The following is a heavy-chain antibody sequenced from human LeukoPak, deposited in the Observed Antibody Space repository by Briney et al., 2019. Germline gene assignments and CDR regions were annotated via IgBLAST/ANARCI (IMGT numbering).Heavy chain of an antibody. J-gene: IGHJ4*02. V-gene: IGHV3-30*03. CDR1: GFTFSSYW. CDR2: ISYDGSNK. D-gene: IGHD3-22*01. Sequence: GGSLRLSCAASGFTFSSYWMSWVRQAPGKGLEWVAVISYDGSNKYYADSVKGRFTISRDNSKNTLYLQMNSLRAEDTAVYYCARAVDYYDSSGYPQYYFDYWGQGTLVTVSS. CDR3: ARAVDYYDSSGYPQYYFDY.